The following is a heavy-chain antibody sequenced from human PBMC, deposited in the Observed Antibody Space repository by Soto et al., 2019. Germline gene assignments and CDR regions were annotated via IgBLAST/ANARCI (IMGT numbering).Heavy chain of an antibody. CDR1: GGSISSSSYY. Sequence: QLQLQESGPGLVKPSETLSLTCTVSGGSISSSSYYWGWIRQPPGKGLEWIGSIYYSGSTYYNPSLKSRVTISVDTSKNQFSLKLSSVTAADTAVYYCARRGDDYGDYDRPKGLVYGMDVWGQGTTVTVSS. CDR3: ARRGDDYGDYDRPKGLVYGMDV. D-gene: IGHD4-17*01. CDR2: IYYSGST. J-gene: IGHJ6*02. V-gene: IGHV4-39*01.